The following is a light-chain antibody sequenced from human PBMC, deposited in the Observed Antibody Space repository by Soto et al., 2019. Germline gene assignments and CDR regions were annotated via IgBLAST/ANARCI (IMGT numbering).Light chain of an antibody. J-gene: IGLJ1*01. CDR2: DAS. CDR1: TGTVTSGHY. CDR3: LLYYSDSDDYV. V-gene: IGLV7-46*01. Sequence: QAVVTQEPSLTVSPGGTVTLTCGSSTGTVTSGHYPYWFQQKPGQAPKTLIYDASNKHSSTPARFSGSLLVGKAALTLSYAQPEDEAEYYCLLYYSDSDDYVFGPGTKLTVL.